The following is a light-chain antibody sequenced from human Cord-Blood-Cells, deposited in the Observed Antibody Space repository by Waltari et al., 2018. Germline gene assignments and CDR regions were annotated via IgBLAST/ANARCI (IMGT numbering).Light chain of an antibody. Sequence: QSVLTQPPSASGTPGQRVTISCSGSSSNIGSNYVYWYQQLPGTAPKLHIYRSNPRPSGVPDRFSGSKSGTSASLAISGLRSEDEADYYCAAWDDSLSGPVFGGGTKLTVL. CDR1: SSNIGSNY. J-gene: IGLJ3*02. V-gene: IGLV1-47*01. CDR2: RSN. CDR3: AAWDDSLSGPV.